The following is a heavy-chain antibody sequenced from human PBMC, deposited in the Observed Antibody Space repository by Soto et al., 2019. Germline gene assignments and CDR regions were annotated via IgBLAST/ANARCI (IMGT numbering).Heavy chain of an antibody. V-gene: IGHV1-69*08. CDR2: IIPLFGTL. Sequence: QVQLVQSGAEVKKPGSSVNVSCKDSGGTFNNHLISCVRQAPGQGLEWMGTIIPLFGTLNYAQKLQGRVTLSADRSTSTAYMELSSLRSDDTAVYYCASGSLYGSGSYPVDYWGQGTLVTVSS. CDR1: GGTFNNHL. J-gene: IGHJ4*01. D-gene: IGHD3-10*01. CDR3: ASGSLYGSGSYPVDY.